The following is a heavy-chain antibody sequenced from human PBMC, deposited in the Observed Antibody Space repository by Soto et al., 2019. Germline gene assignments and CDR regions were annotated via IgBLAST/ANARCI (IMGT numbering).Heavy chain of an antibody. J-gene: IGHJ4*02. D-gene: IGHD5-18*01. V-gene: IGHV3-15*01. CDR1: GLTFSNVW. CDR2: IKRKRDGATA. Sequence: EVQLVESGGGSVKPGGSLRLACAASGLTFSNVWMTWVRQAPGKGLVCVGRIKRKRDGATADVAPPVKARFTISRDDSKNTVFLEMNRLKREDTALYYCAITAMINRDWSMSFDYWGRGTQVTVSS. CDR3: AITAMINRDWSMSFDY.